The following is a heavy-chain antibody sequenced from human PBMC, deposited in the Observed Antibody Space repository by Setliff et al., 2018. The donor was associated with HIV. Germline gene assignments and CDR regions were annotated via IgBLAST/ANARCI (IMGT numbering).Heavy chain of an antibody. Sequence: GGSLRLSCAASGFTFNSCAMSWVRQAPGKGLEWVSGISGGGSITDYADSVKGRFSISRDNSKNTLYLQMNSLRAEGTAVYYCAKNRNLVVVISTFDCWGQGTLVTVSS. J-gene: IGHJ4*02. D-gene: IGHD3-22*01. CDR2: ISGGGSIT. CDR3: AKNRNLVVVISTFDC. CDR1: GFTFNSCA. V-gene: IGHV3-23*01.